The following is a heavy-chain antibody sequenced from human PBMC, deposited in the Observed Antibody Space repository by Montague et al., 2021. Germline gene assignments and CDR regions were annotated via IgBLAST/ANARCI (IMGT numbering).Heavy chain of an antibody. Sequence: SLRLSCAASGFSFSSLWMHWVRQAPGKGLVWVSQITSDGSDTNYAEPVKGRFTISRDNAKSTLYLQMNSLRDEDTAVYYCVRDRPTAWFDSWGQGTLVTVSS. CDR2: ITSDGSDT. J-gene: IGHJ5*01. V-gene: IGHV3-74*01. D-gene: IGHD5-18*01. CDR3: VRDRPTAWFDS. CDR1: GFSFSSLW.